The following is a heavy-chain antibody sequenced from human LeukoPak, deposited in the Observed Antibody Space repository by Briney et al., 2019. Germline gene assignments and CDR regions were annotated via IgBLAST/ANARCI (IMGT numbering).Heavy chain of an antibody. CDR2: IDSNGGTT. CDR3: ARGLLEWFTY. Sequence: PGGSLRLSCAASGFTFSRDWMHWVRQPPGKGLVWVSRIDSNGGTTTYADSVRGRFTISRDNAKNSVYLQMNSLRDEDTAVYYCARGLLEWFTYWGQGTLVTVST. J-gene: IGHJ4*02. V-gene: IGHV3-74*01. CDR1: GFTFSRDW. D-gene: IGHD3-3*01.